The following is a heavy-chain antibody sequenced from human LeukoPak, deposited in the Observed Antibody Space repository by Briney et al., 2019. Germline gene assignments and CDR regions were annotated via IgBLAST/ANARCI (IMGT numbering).Heavy chain of an antibody. CDR2: IYYSGST. Sequence: SETLSLTCTVSGGSISSSSYYWGWIRQPPGTGLEWIGSIYYSGSTYYNPSLKSRVTISVDTSKNQFSLKLSSVTAADTAVYYCARGVDSSSWLKLIDYWGQGTLVTVSS. CDR3: ARGVDSSSWLKLIDY. V-gene: IGHV4-39*01. CDR1: GGSISSSSYY. D-gene: IGHD6-13*01. J-gene: IGHJ4*02.